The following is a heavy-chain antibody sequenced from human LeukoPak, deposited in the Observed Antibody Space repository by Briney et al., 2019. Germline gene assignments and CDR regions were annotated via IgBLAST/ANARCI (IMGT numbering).Heavy chain of an antibody. D-gene: IGHD3-22*01. V-gene: IGHV3-66*03. CDR2: SST. CDR3: ARDANNYYDSSGYFDY. J-gene: IGHJ4*02. Sequence: GGSLRLSCAASGFSVSSNYMSWVRQAPGKGLEWVSVSSTYYADSVKGRFTISRDISKNTLYLQMNSLRAEDTAVYYCARDANNYYDSSGYFDYWGQGTLVTVSS. CDR1: GFSVSSNY.